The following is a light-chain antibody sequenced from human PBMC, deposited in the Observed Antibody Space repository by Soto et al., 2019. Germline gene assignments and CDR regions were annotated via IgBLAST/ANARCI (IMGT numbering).Light chain of an antibody. CDR2: DVT. J-gene: IGLJ1*01. CDR1: SSDVGGYKY. CDR3: SSYTSSSSYV. Sequence: QSVLTQPASVSGSPGQSITISCTGTSSDVGGYKYVSWYQQHPDKAPKLIIYDVTNRPSGISNRFSGSKSGNTASLTISGLQAEDEADYYCSSYTSSSSYVFRTGTKVTVL. V-gene: IGLV2-14*01.